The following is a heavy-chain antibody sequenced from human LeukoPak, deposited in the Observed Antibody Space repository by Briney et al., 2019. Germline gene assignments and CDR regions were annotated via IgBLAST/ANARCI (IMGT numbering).Heavy chain of an antibody. Sequence: ASVKVSCKASGYTITDYYIHWVRQAPGQGLEWMGWINPNSGGTNYAQKFQGRVTMTSDTSISTAYMELSRLRSDDTALYYCARDSSSCLDYWGQGTLVTVSS. J-gene: IGHJ4*02. D-gene: IGHD6-13*01. V-gene: IGHV1-2*02. CDR2: INPNSGGT. CDR1: GYTITDYY. CDR3: ARDSSSCLDY.